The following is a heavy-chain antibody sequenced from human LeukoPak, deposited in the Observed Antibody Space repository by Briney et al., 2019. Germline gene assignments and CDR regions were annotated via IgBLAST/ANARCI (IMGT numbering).Heavy chain of an antibody. J-gene: IGHJ6*02. Sequence: SETLSLTCTVSGGSISSYYWSWIRQPPGKGLEWIGYIYYSGSTNYNPSLKSRVTISVDTSKNQFSLKLSSVTAADTAVYYCARDRNYRRYYYGMDGWGQGTTVTVCS. V-gene: IGHV4-59*01. CDR2: IYYSGST. CDR3: ARDRNYRRYYYGMDG. D-gene: IGHD1-7*01. CDR1: GGSISSYY.